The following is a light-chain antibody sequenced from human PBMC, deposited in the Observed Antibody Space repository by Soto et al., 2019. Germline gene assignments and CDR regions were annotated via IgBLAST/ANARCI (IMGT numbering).Light chain of an antibody. CDR1: QSVSSSY. V-gene: IGKV3-15*01. J-gene: IGKJ1*01. Sequence: EIVLPQSPATLSLSPGERATLSCRASQSVSSSYLAWYQQKPGQAPRLLIYGASTRATGIPARLSGSGSGTEFTLTISSLQSEDVAVDDGQQYNNWPRTFGQGTKVDIK. CDR3: QQYNNWPRT. CDR2: GAS.